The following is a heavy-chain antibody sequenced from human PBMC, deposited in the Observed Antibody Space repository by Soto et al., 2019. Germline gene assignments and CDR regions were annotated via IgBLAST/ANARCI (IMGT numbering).Heavy chain of an antibody. Sequence: ASVQVSCQASGYTFTSYAMHWVRQAPGQRLEWMGWINAGNGNTKYSQKFQGRVTITRDTSASTAYMELSSLRSEDTAVYYCARDPSYYGMDVWGQGTTVTVSS. CDR3: ARDPSYYGMDV. J-gene: IGHJ6*02. CDR1: GYTFTSYA. CDR2: INAGNGNT. V-gene: IGHV1-3*01.